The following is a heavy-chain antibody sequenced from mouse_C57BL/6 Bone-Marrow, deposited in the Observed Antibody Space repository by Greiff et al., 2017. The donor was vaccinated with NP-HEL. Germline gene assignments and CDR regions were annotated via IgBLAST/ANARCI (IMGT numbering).Heavy chain of an antibody. CDR2: IDPSDSYT. CDR3: ARVGYYGSSWYFDV. CDR1: GYTFTSYW. V-gene: IGHV1-59*01. Sequence: QVQLQQPGAELVRPGTSVTLSCKASGYTFTSYWMHWVKQRPGQGLEWIGVIDPSDSYTNYNQKFKGKATWTVDTSASTAYMQLSRLTSEDSAVYYCARVGYYGSSWYFDVWGTGTTVTVSS. D-gene: IGHD1-1*01. J-gene: IGHJ1*03.